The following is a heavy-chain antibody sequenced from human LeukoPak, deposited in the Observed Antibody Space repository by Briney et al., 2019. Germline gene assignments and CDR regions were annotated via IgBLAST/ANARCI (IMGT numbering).Heavy chain of an antibody. Sequence: ASVKVSCKVSGYTLTELSMHWVRQAPGKGLEWMGGFDPEDGETIYAQKFQGRVTMTEDTSTDTAYMELSSLRSEDTAVYYCATNRFTIFGVVAGFDPWGQGTLVTVSS. CDR1: GYTLTELS. CDR2: FDPEDGET. V-gene: IGHV1-24*01. J-gene: IGHJ5*02. D-gene: IGHD3-3*01. CDR3: ATNRFTIFGVVAGFDP.